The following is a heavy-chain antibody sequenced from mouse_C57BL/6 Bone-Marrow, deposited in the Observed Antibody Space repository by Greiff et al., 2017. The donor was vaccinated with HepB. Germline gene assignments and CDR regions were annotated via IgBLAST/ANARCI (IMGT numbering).Heavy chain of an antibody. CDR3: AASWLLRNYYAMDY. CDR1: GFSLTSYG. CDR2: IWSGGST. Sequence: VQLQQSGPGLVQPLQSLSITCTVSGFSLTSYGVHWVRQPPGKGLEWLGVIWSGGSTDYNAAFISRLSISKDNSKSQVFFKINSLQADDTAIYYCAASWLLRNYYAMDYWGQGTSVTVSS. D-gene: IGHD2-3*01. J-gene: IGHJ4*01. V-gene: IGHV2-4*01.